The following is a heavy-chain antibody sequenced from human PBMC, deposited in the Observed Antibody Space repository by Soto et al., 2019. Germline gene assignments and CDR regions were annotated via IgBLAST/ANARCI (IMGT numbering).Heavy chain of an antibody. V-gene: IGHV4-34*01. CDR1: GGSFSGYY. D-gene: IGHD2-2*01. CDR2: INHSGST. CDR3: ARVGEYCSSTSCRDWFDP. J-gene: IGHJ5*02. Sequence: QVQLQQWGAGLLKPSETLSLTCAVYGGSFSGYYWSWIRQPPGKGLEWIGEINHSGSTNYNPSLKSRVTISVDTSKNQFSLKLSSVTAADTAVYYCARVGEYCSSTSCRDWFDPWGQGTLVTVSS.